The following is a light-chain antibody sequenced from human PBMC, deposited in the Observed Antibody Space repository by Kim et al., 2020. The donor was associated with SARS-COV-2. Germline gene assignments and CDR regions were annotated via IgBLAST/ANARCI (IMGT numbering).Light chain of an antibody. CDR1: QSLTY. Sequence: EIVLTQTPGTLSLSPGDRATLSCRASQSLTYLAWYQQKPGQAPRLLIYDTSTRATGIPDRFRGGGSGTDFTLTINSLAPEDFAVYYCYHYGTSSFTFGPGTKVDIK. CDR3: YHYGTSSFT. V-gene: IGKV3-20*01. CDR2: DTS. J-gene: IGKJ3*01.